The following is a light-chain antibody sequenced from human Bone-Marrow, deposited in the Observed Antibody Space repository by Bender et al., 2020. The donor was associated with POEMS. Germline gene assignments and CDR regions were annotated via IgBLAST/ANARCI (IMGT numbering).Light chain of an antibody. CDR3: QAWDSDDNMV. CDR1: DLGNKY. Sequence: SYELTQTVSVSVSPGQTANISCSGDDLGNKYSSWYQQKAGQSPVVLLYQDTKRPSGIPERFSGSNSGNTATLTISETQAIDEAEYFCQAWDSDDNMVFGGGTKLTVL. V-gene: IGLV3-1*01. CDR2: QDT. J-gene: IGLJ2*01.